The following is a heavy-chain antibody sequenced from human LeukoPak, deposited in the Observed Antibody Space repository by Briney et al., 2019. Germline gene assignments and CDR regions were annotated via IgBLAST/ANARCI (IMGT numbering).Heavy chain of an antibody. CDR1: GYTLTELS. CDR2: FDPEDGET. D-gene: IGHD1-1*01. V-gene: IGHV1-24*01. CDR3: ACLGTTGTTDAFDI. Sequence: ASVKVSWKVSGYTLTELSIHWVRQAPGKGVEWMGGFDPEDGETIYAQKFQGRVTMTEDTSTDTAYMELSSLRSEDTAVYYCACLGTTGTTDAFDIWGQGTMVTVSS. J-gene: IGHJ3*02.